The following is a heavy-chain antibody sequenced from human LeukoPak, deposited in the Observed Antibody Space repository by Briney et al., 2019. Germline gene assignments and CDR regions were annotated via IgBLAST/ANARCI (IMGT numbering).Heavy chain of an antibody. D-gene: IGHD2-21*02. V-gene: IGHV1-46*01. CDR2: INPSGGST. J-gene: IGHJ5*02. Sequence: ASVKVSCKASGYTFTSYYMHWVRQAPGQGLEWMGIINPSGGSTSYAQKLQGRVTMTTDTSTSTAYMELRSLRSDDTAVYYCARLLVVVTPLGTYNWFDPWGQGTLVTVSS. CDR3: ARLLVVVTPLGTYNWFDP. CDR1: GYTFTSYY.